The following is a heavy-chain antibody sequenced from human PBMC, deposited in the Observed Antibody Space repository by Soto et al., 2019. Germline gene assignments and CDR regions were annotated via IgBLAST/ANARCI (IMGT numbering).Heavy chain of an antibody. Sequence: SETLSLTCVVYGGSFSDYSLNWIRQPPGKGLECIGEINHSGGTTYSPSLKSRVTMSIYTPKQEFSLKVSSVTAADTAVYYCARGRRFTSGTYRAHYNSGLDVWGQGTTVTVYS. V-gene: IGHV4-34*01. J-gene: IGHJ6*02. CDR1: GGSFSDYS. CDR3: ARGRRFTSGTYRAHYNSGLDV. CDR2: INHSGGT. D-gene: IGHD3-10*01.